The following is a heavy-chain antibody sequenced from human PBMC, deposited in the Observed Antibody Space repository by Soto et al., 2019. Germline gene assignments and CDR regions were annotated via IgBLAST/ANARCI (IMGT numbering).Heavy chain of an antibody. Sequence: LGESLKISCKASGYSFTSYWIGWVHQMPGKGLEWMGIISPSDSDTTYSPTFQGQVTISADKSISTAYLQWSSLQASDTAVYYCARHWGPMVRGGLYYYYYGMDVWGQGTTVTVSS. CDR2: ISPSDSDT. J-gene: IGHJ6*02. CDR3: ARHWGPMVRGGLYYYYYGMDV. CDR1: GYSFTSYW. V-gene: IGHV5-51*07. D-gene: IGHD3-10*01.